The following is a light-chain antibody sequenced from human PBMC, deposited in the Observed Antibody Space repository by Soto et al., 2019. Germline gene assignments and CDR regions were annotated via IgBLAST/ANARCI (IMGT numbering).Light chain of an antibody. CDR3: QQRSNWLT. CDR1: QSVSSY. J-gene: IGKJ4*01. Sequence: EIVLTQSPATLSLSPGERATLSCRASQSVSSYLAWYQQKPGQAPRLLIYDASNRATGIPARFSGSGSGNYFTLTISSLEPEDFAVYYCQQRSNWLTFGGGTKLEIK. V-gene: IGKV3-11*01. CDR2: DAS.